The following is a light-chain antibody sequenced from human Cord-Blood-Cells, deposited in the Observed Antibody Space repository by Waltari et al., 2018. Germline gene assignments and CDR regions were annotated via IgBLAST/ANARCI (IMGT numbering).Light chain of an antibody. J-gene: IGKJ1*01. V-gene: IGKV3-15*01. Sequence: IEMTQSPATLSVSPGERATPSCRYSQSVSSNLSWYKQKTGKAPRLLIYGAFTRATGIPARLRGSVSGTEFTLNSSILKSEDFAGYYCQQYKNWPRTFGQGTKVEIK. CDR1: QSVSSN. CDR2: GAF. CDR3: QQYKNWPRT.